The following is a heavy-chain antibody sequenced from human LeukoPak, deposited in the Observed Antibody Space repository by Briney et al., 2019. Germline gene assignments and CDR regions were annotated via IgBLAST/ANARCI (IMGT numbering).Heavy chain of an antibody. V-gene: IGHV4-59*01. Sequence: SETLSLTCTVSGGSISSYYWSWIRQPPGEGLEWIGYIYYSGNTNYNPSLKSRVTISVDTSKNQFSLKLSSVTAADTALYYCARHGSRGNSGIFDYWGQGTLVTVSS. CDR2: IYYSGNT. CDR1: GGSISSYY. D-gene: IGHD4-23*01. J-gene: IGHJ4*02. CDR3: ARHGSRGNSGIFDY.